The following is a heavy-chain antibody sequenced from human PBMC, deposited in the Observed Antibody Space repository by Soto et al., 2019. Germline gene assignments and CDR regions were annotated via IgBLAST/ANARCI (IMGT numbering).Heavy chain of an antibody. J-gene: IGHJ6*02. CDR2: IYYSGST. D-gene: IGHD6-6*01. CDR1: GGSISSSSYY. Sequence: SETLSLSCTVSGGSISSSSYYWGWIRQPPGKGLEWIGSIYYSGSTYYNPSLKSRVTISVDTSKNQFSLKLSSVTAADTAVYYCARLSYSSSPYYYGMDVWGQGTTVTVS. CDR3: ARLSYSSSPYYYGMDV. V-gene: IGHV4-39*01.